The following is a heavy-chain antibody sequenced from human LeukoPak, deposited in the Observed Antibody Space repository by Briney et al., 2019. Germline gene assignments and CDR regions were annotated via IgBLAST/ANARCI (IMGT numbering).Heavy chain of an antibody. J-gene: IGHJ6*03. D-gene: IGHD2-2*01. Sequence: SETLSLTCTVSGDSMSSNYYYWGWIREPPGKGLEWIGTVYFTGSPYYNPSLKSRVTISVDTSETQFSLTLSSVTAADTAVYFCARHLVVPATTYYYYYMDVWGKGTTVTVSS. CDR2: VYFTGSP. V-gene: IGHV4-39*01. CDR3: ARHLVVPATTYYYYYMDV. CDR1: GDSMSSNYYY.